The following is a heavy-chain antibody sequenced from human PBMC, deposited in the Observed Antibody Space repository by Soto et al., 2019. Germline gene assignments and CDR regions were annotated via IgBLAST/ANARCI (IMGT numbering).Heavy chain of an antibody. J-gene: IGHJ4*02. CDR1: GFTFSSYS. D-gene: IGHD5-12*01. CDR3: ASLGGYDYGPFDY. Sequence: GGALRLSCAASGFTFSSYSMHLVRQAPGKGLEWVAVISYDGSNKYYADSVKGRFTISRDNSKNTLYRQMNSLRAEDTAVYYCASLGGYDYGPFDYWGQGTLVTVSS. CDR2: ISYDGSNK. V-gene: IGHV3-30-3*01.